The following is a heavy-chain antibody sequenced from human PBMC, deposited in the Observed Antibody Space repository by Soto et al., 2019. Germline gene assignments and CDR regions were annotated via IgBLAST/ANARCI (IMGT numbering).Heavy chain of an antibody. CDR1: GYTFTSYY. V-gene: IGHV1-46*03. CDR3: ARDQEPSTLYYDYYYMDV. Sequence: QVQLVQSGAEVKKPGASVTVSCKASGYTFTSYYIHWVRQAPGQGLEWMGIINPSGGSTSYAQKFQGRVTMTRDTSTSTVYMEVSGLRSEDTAVYFYARDQEPSTLYYDYYYMDVWGKGTTVTVSS. CDR2: INPSGGST. J-gene: IGHJ6*03.